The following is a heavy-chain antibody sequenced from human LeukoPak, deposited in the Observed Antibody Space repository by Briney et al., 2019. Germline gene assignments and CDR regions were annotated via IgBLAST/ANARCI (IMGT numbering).Heavy chain of an antibody. V-gene: IGHV3-7*01. CDR3: ARSSGSYYPDY. CDR1: GFTFSSYA. CDR2: IKQDGSEK. J-gene: IGHJ4*02. Sequence: PGGSLRLSCAASGFTFSSYAMSWVRQAPGKGLEWVANIKQDGSEKYYVDSVKGRFTISRDNAKNSLYLQMNSLRAEDTAVYYCARSSGSYYPDYWGQGTLVTVSS. D-gene: IGHD3-10*01.